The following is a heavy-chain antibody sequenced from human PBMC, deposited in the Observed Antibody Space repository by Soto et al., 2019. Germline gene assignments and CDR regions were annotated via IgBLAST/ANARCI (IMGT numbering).Heavy chain of an antibody. D-gene: IGHD4-17*01. V-gene: IGHV4-59*01. CDR1: GGSIGSYH. J-gene: IGHJ5*02. CDR2: VYHTGTT. CDR3: ARDTVLTGMFDL. Sequence: SETLSLTCTVSGGSIGSYHWSWVRQPPGKGLEWIASVYHTGTTNYNPSLGSRVTISIDAPENQTSLKLTSVTAADTAFYYCARDTVLTGMFDLWGQGTLVTV.